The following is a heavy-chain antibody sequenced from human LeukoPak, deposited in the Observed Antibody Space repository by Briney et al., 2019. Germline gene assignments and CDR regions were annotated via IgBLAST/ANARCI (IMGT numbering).Heavy chain of an antibody. V-gene: IGHV1-69*06. D-gene: IGHD2-2*01. CDR3: ARDSPIVVVPDATGIYYMDV. Sequence: SVKVSCKASGGTFSSYAISWVRQAPGQGLEWMGRIIPIFGTANYAQKFQGRVTITADKSTTTAYLELSSLRSEDTAVYYCARDSPIVVVPDATGIYYMDVWGKGTTVTVSS. J-gene: IGHJ6*03. CDR2: IIPIFGTA. CDR1: GGTFSSYA.